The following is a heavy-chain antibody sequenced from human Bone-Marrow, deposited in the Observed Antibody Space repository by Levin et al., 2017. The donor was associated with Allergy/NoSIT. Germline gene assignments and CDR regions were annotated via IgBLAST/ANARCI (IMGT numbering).Heavy chain of an antibody. J-gene: IGHJ3*02. D-gene: IGHD6-13*01. V-gene: IGHV1-69*01. CDR1: GGTFSSYA. CDR2: IIPIFGTA. CDR3: ARDQGIYSSSWYVGAFDI. Sequence: PGESLKISCKASGGTFSSYAISWVRQAPGQGLEWMGGIIPIFGTANYAQKFQGRVTITADESTSTAYMELSSLRSEDTAVYYCARDQGIYSSSWYVGAFDIWGQGTMVTVSS.